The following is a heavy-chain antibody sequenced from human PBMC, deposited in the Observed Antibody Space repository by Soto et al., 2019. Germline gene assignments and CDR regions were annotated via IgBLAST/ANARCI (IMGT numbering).Heavy chain of an antibody. V-gene: IGHV6-1*01. Sequence: PSQTLSLTCAISGDSVSSNSAAWNWIRQSPSRGLEWLGRAYYRSQWYYDSAVSVRSRITVIPDTSKNQFSLKLNSVTAADTAVYYCARHPLNGPAAPVWWGQGTPVTVSS. CDR1: GDSVSSNSAA. CDR3: ARHPLNGPAAPVW. D-gene: IGHD6-13*01. CDR2: AYYRSQWYY. J-gene: IGHJ4*02.